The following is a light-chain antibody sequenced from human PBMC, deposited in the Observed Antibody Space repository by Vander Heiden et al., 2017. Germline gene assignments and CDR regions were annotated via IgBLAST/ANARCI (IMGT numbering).Light chain of an antibody. J-gene: IGLJ2*01. CDR1: NSNVGNNY. Sequence: QSVFTQPPSVSAAPGQKVTISCSGSNSNVGNNYVSWYQHLPGTALKLLIYDNNKRPSGIPDRFSGSKSGTSATLGITGLQTGDEADYYCGTWDSSLSAVVFGGGSKLTVL. CDR2: DNN. CDR3: GTWDSSLSAVV. V-gene: IGLV1-51*01.